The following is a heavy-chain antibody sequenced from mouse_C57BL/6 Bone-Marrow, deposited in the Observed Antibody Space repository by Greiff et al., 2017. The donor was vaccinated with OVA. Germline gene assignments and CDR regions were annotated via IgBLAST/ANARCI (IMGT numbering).Heavy chain of an antibody. CDR3: ARTYGSGYYAMDY. Sequence: EVQVVESGGGLVQPGGSLKLSCAASGFTFSDYYMYWVRQTPEKRLEWVAYISNGGGSTYYPDTVKGRFTISRDNAKNTLYLQMSRLKSEDTAMYYCARTYGSGYYAMDYWGQGTSVTVSS. V-gene: IGHV5-12*01. CDR2: ISNGGGST. D-gene: IGHD1-1*01. CDR1: GFTFSDYY. J-gene: IGHJ4*01.